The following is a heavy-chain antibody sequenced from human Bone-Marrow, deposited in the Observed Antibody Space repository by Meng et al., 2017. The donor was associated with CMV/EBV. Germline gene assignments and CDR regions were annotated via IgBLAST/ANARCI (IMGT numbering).Heavy chain of an antibody. J-gene: IGHJ6*02. CDR1: GFTFSTYT. V-gene: IGHV3-21*01. D-gene: IGHD2-21*02. CDR3: ARRRVVTSTSYYGMAV. Sequence: GESLKISCPSSGFTFSTYTMNWVRQPPGKGLEWVSSISPSSTYIYYGDSVKGRFTVSRDNAKNSLFLHMDSLAADDTAVYYCARRRVVTSTSYYGMAVWGQGTTVTVSS. CDR2: ISPSSTYI.